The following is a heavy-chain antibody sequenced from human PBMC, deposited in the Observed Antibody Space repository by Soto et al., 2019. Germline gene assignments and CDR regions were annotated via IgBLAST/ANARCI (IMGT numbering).Heavy chain of an antibody. Sequence: SETLSLTCTVSGGSISSYYWSWVRQPPGKGLEWIGYIYYSGSTNYNPSLKSRVTISVDTSKNQFSLKLSSVTAADTAVYYCAKIPGYGGQYYFDYWGQGTLVTVSS. V-gene: IGHV4-59*01. CDR1: GGSISSYY. J-gene: IGHJ4*02. D-gene: IGHD4-17*01. CDR2: IYYSGST. CDR3: AKIPGYGGQYYFDY.